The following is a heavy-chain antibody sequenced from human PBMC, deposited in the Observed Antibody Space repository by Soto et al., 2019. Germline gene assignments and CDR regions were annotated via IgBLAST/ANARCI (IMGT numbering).Heavy chain of an antibody. CDR2: TYYRTRWHP. J-gene: IGHJ5*01. Sequence: QVQLQQSGPGLVKTSQTLSLTCAISGDSVSSNDATWDWIRQSPSRGLEWLWRTYYRTRWHPDYAVSVKSRITINPDPSNNQLSLQLNSMTPDATAVYYCVRLVGNSWLDSWGQGTLVTVSS. CDR3: VRLVGNSWLDS. CDR1: GDSVSSNDAT. V-gene: IGHV6-1*01. D-gene: IGHD2-2*01.